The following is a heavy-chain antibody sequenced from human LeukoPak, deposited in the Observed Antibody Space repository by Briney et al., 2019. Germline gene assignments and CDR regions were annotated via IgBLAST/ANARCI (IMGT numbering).Heavy chain of an antibody. CDR1: GGSISSGGYY. J-gene: IGHJ3*02. CDR2: IYHSGST. Sequence: SETLSLTCTVSGGSISSGGYYWSWIRQPPGKGLEWIGYIYHSGSTYYNPSLKSRVTISVDRSKNQFSLKLSSVTAADTAVYYCARAKGGGSGGRAFDIWGQGTMVTVSS. V-gene: IGHV4-30-2*01. D-gene: IGHD2-8*02. CDR3: ARAKGGGSGGRAFDI.